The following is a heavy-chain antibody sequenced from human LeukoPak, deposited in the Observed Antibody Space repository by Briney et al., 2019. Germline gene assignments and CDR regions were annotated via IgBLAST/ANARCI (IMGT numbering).Heavy chain of an antibody. CDR3: ARNNADGEGRFSY. J-gene: IGHJ4*02. V-gene: IGHV7-4-1*02. Sequence: GASVKVSCKASGYSFTNYAINWVRQAPGQGLEWMGWINTNTGNPTYAQGFTGRFVFSLDTSVSTAYLQISSLKAEDTAVYYCARNNADGEGRFSYWGQGTLVTVSS. CDR2: INTNTGNP. D-gene: IGHD3-10*01. CDR1: GYSFTNYA.